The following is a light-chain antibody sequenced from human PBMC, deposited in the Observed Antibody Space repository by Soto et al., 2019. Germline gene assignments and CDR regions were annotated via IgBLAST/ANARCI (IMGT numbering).Light chain of an antibody. Sequence: DIKITQSPSTLSASVGDRVTITCRASQSISSWLAWYQQKPGKAPKLLIYDASSLESGVPSRFSGSGSGTEFTLTISSLQPDDFATYYCQQYNSYPLTFGGGSNVDIK. V-gene: IGKV1-5*01. CDR3: QQYNSYPLT. J-gene: IGKJ4*01. CDR2: DAS. CDR1: QSISSW.